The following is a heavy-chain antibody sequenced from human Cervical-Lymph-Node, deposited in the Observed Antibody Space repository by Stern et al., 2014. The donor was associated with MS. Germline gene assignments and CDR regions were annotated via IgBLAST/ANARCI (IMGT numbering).Heavy chain of an antibody. CDR2: LYPGDSEL. Sequence: EVQLVESGVEVKTPGESLRISCKDSGYTFTTYWPALVRQVPGQDPEYMGVLYPGDSELRYSPAFEGQVTISADKSTSVAYLQWSSLEASDTAMYYCARARRVRGSIYYYYGMDVWGQGTSVVVSS. CDR3: ARARRVRGSIYYYYGMDV. D-gene: IGHD3-10*01. V-gene: IGHV5-51*01. J-gene: IGHJ6*02. CDR1: GYTFTTYW.